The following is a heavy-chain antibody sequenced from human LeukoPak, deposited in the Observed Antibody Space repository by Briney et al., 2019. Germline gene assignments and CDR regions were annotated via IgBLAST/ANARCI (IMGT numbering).Heavy chain of an antibody. CDR1: GFTFSSYS. CDR3: AKDDSVDTAFDY. J-gene: IGHJ4*02. CDR2: ISCSGGST. V-gene: IGHV3-23*01. D-gene: IGHD5-18*01. Sequence: GGSLRLSCAASGFTFSSYSMNWVRQAPGKGLEWVSAISCSGGSTYYADSVKGRFTISRDNSKNTLYLQMNSLRAEDTAVYYCAKDDSVDTAFDYWGQGTLVTVSS.